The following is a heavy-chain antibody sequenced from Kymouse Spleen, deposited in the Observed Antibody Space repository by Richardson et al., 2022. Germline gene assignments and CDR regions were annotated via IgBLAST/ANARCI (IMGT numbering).Heavy chain of an antibody. CDR3: QGGYFDWLSFDY. J-gene: IGHJ4*02. D-gene: IGHD3-9*01. Sequence: QLQLQESGPGLVKPSETLSLTCTVSGGSISSSSYYWGWIRQPPGKGLEWIGSIYYSGSTYYNPSLKSRVTISVDTSKNQFSLKLSSVTAADTAVYYCQGGYFDWLSFDYWGQGTLVTVSS. CDR1: GGSISSSSYY. V-gene: IGHV4-39*01. CDR2: IYYSGST.